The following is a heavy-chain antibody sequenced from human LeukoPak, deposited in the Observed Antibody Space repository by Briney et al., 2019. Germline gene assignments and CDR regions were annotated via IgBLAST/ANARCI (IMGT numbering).Heavy chain of an antibody. J-gene: IGHJ4*02. CDR1: GGSVSSGGYY. Sequence: SETLSLTCSISGGSVSSGGYYWSWIRQPAGKGLEWIGRIYTSGSTNYNPSLKSRVTMSVDTSKNQFSLKLSSVTAADTAVYYCARYVKNGYDTPGFDYWGQGTLVTVSS. CDR3: ARYVKNGYDTPGFDY. CDR2: IYTSGST. D-gene: IGHD5-12*01. V-gene: IGHV4-61*02.